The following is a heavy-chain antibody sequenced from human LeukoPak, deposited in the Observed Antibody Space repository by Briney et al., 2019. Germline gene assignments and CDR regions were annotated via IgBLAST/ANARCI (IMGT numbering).Heavy chain of an antibody. CDR2: IHYSGST. CDR1: NGSISSHF. D-gene: IGHD2-2*02. CDR3: ARLRPLLDQLLYFAFDS. Sequence: SETLSLTCSVSNGSISSHFWTWVRQPPRKGLEWIGHIHYSGSTNYNPSLKSRVTMSLDTSKNQFSLKLTSVTAADTAIFYCARLRPLLDQLLYFAFDSWGQGTLVTVSS. V-gene: IGHV4-59*11. J-gene: IGHJ4*02.